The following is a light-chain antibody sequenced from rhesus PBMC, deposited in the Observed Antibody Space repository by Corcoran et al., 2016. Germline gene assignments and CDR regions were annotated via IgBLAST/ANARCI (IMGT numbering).Light chain of an antibody. Sequence: DIQMTQSPSSLSASVGDRVTITCRASQGISNWLAWYQQKPGKAPKLLIYRASNLETGVPSRFSGSGSGTDFTLTISRLQTEDIATYYCQQHDNSPFTFGPGTKLDIK. CDR1: QGISNW. J-gene: IGKJ3*01. CDR2: RAS. V-gene: IGKV1-69*01. CDR3: QQHDNSPFT.